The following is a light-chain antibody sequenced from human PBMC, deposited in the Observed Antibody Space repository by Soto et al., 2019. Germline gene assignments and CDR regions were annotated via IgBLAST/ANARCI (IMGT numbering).Light chain of an antibody. J-gene: IGLJ2*01. CDR1: SSDVGGYNY. CDR3: SSYTSSSTPYVV. CDR2: EVS. V-gene: IGLV2-14*01. Sequence: QSALTQPASVSGSPGQSITISCTGTSSDVGGYNYVSWYQQHPGKAPKLVIYEVSNRPSGVSNRFSGSKSGNTASLTISGLQAEDEADYYCSSYTSSSTPYVVFGGGTKLPS.